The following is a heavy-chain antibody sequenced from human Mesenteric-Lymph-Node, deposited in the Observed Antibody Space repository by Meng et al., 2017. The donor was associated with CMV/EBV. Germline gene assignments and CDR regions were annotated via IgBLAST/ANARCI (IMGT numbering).Heavy chain of an antibody. Sequence: ASVKVSCKASGYTFTSYYMHWVRQAAGQGLEWMGWINPHSGDTNYAQKFQGRVTVTRDTSSSTAYMELRWLKSDDTAVYYCAREAGTGAYFDYWGQGRLVTVSS. CDR3: AREAGTGAYFDY. D-gene: IGHD1-14*01. CDR2: INPHSGDT. J-gene: IGHJ4*02. CDR1: GYTFTSYY. V-gene: IGHV1-2*02.